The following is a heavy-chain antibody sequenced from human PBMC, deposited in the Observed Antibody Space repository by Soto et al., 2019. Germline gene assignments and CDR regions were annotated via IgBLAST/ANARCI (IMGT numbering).Heavy chain of an antibody. Sequence: GGSLRLSCVASGLTFGSRAMSWVRQSPGEGLEWVSTITDTGGDAKYADSVRGRLAIPRDNSKNTLYLQMSALRAEDPAIYFCVRGSKDSYPGSRIFDFWGRGTLVTVSS. CDR2: ITDTGGDA. D-gene: IGHD3-10*01. CDR1: GLTFGSRA. V-gene: IGHV3-23*01. J-gene: IGHJ4*02. CDR3: VRGSKDSYPGSRIFDF.